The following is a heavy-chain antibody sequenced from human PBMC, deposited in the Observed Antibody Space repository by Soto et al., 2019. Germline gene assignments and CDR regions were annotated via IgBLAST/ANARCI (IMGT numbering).Heavy chain of an antibody. D-gene: IGHD3-9*01. Sequence: QITLQESGPALVNPTQTLTLTCNFSGFSLSTIGVGVVWIRQPPGKALEWLALIYWDDDKRYSPSLKSRLTITKDTSKNRVVLTMTNMDPVVTATYSCGPILSANLLIHCWGQGTLVTVAA. CDR1: GFSLSTIGVG. CDR2: IYWDDDK. CDR3: GPILSANLLIHC. J-gene: IGHJ4*02. V-gene: IGHV2-5*02.